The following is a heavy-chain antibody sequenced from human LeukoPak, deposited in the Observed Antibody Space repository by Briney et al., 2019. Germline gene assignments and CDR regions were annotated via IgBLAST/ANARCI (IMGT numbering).Heavy chain of an antibody. D-gene: IGHD2-21*01. J-gene: IGHJ4*02. CDR1: GFTFRSHA. CDR3: AKDFRIGYSAHFDY. Sequence: QAGGSLRLSGVGSGFTFRSHAMSWVRQAPEKGLEFVSGIYENGGTTYYADSVKGRFSISRDNSKNTLYLQMDSLRGEDTAVYYCAKDFRIGYSAHFDYWGQGALVTVSS. CDR2: IYENGGTT. V-gene: IGHV3-23*01.